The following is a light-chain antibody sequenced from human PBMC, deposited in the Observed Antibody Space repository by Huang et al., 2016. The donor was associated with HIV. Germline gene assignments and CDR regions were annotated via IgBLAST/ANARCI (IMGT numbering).Light chain of an antibody. V-gene: IGKV4-1*01. CDR1: QSVLYSSSNKNY. CDR3: HQYYRTPLT. J-gene: IGKJ4*01. CDR2: WAA. Sequence: DIVMTQSPDSLAVSLGERAIINCKSSQSVLYSSSNKNYLAWYQQKPGQPPKLLIYWAATRQSGVPDRFSGGGSGTDFTLSISSLQAEDVAVYYCHQYYRTPLTFGGGTKVEIK.